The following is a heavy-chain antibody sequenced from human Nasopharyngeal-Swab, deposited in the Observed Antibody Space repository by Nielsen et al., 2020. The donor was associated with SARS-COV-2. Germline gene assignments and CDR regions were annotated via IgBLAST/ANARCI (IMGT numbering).Heavy chain of an antibody. CDR1: GYTFTSYG. Sequence: ASVKDSCKASGYTFTSYGISWVRQAPGQGLEGMGWISAYNGNTNYAQKLQGRVTMTTDTSTSTAYMELRSLRSDDTAVYYCARLSYCGGDCYWSFIDYWGQGTLVTVSS. V-gene: IGHV1-18*04. CDR3: ARLSYCGGDCYWSFIDY. D-gene: IGHD2-21*02. J-gene: IGHJ4*02. CDR2: ISAYNGNT.